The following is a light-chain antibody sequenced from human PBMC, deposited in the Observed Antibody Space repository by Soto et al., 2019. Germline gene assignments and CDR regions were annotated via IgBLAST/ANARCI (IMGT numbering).Light chain of an antibody. CDR2: DAS. V-gene: IGKV1-5*01. CDR3: QQYNSYSPT. CDR1: QSISSW. J-gene: IGKJ1*01. Sequence: DIQMTQSPSSVSASVGDRVTITFRSSQSISSWLAWYQQKPGKAPKLLIYDASSLESGVPSRFSGSGSGTEFTLTISSLQPDDFATYYCQQYNSYSPTFGQGTKVDI.